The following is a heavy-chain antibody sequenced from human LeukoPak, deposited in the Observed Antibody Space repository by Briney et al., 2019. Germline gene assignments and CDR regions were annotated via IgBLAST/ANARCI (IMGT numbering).Heavy chain of an antibody. Sequence: SETLSLTCAVYGGSFSGYYWSWIRQPPGKGLEWIGEINHSGSTNYNPSLKSRVTISVDTSKNQFSLKLSSVTAADTAVYYCASIGVVPAAITYWGQGTLVTVSS. J-gene: IGHJ4*02. CDR2: INHSGST. V-gene: IGHV4-34*01. CDR3: ASIGVVPAAITY. D-gene: IGHD2-2*02. CDR1: GGSFSGYY.